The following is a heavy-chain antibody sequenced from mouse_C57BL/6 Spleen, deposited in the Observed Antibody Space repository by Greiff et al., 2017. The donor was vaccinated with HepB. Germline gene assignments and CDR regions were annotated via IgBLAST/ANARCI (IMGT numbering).Heavy chain of an antibody. Sequence: QVQLQQSGAELVKPGASVKMSCKASGYTFTSYWITWVKQRPGQGLEWIGDIYPGSGSTNYNEKFKSKATLTVDTSSSTAYMQLSSLTSEDSAVYYCARSDLVYDGYYENFDVWGTGTTVTVSS. CDR1: GYTFTSYW. D-gene: IGHD2-3*01. V-gene: IGHV1-55*01. CDR2: IYPGSGST. CDR3: ARSDLVYDGYYENFDV. J-gene: IGHJ1*03.